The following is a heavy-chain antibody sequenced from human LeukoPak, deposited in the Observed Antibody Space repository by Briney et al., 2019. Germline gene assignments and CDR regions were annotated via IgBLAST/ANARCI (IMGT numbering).Heavy chain of an antibody. J-gene: IGHJ4*02. CDR3: ARGGQYDTSGYYPIDY. Sequence: SGGSLRLSCAASGFTFSSYGMSWVRQAPGKGLEWVSCMSGSGGFTHYADAVKGRSTISRDNSKNTLFLQMNSLRAEDTAVHYCARGGQYDTSGYYPIDYWGQGTLVTVSS. V-gene: IGHV3-23*01. D-gene: IGHD3-22*01. CDR1: GFTFSSYG. CDR2: MSGSGGFT.